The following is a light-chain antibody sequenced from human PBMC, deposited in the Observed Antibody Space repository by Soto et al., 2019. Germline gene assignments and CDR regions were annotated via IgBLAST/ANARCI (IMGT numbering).Light chain of an antibody. CDR2: SNS. CDR3: AAWDDSLNGFYV. J-gene: IGLJ1*01. Sequence: QSVLIRPPSASGTPGQRVTISCSGSNSNIGSNTANWYQQLPGTAPKLLIHSNSQRPSGVPDRFSGSKSGTSASLAISGLQSEDEADYYCAAWDDSLNGFYVFGTGTKVTVL. V-gene: IGLV1-44*01. CDR1: NSNIGSNT.